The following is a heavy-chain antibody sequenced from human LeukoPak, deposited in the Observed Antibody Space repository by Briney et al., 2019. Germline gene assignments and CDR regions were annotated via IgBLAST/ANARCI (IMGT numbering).Heavy chain of an antibody. D-gene: IGHD3-22*01. V-gene: IGHV3-23*01. Sequence: GGSLRLSCAASGFTFSSYAMCWVRPAPGKGLEWVSSISGSGGSTYYADSVKGRFTISRDNSKNTLYLQMNSLRAEDTAVYYCAKGRPVGDSSAFFDYWGQGTLVTVSS. J-gene: IGHJ4*02. CDR2: ISGSGGST. CDR1: GFTFSSYA. CDR3: AKGRPVGDSSAFFDY.